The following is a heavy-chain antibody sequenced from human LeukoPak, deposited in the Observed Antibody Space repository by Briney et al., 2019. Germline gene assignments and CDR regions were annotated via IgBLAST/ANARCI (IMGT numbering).Heavy chain of an antibody. CDR1: GFTFSSYG. CDR3: ARRQTAGTRVFDY. CDR2: ISTSGSTI. Sequence: GGSLRLSCAASGFTFSSYGMHWVRQAPGKGLEWVSYISTSGSTIYYADSVKGRFTISRDNAKNSLHLQMNSLRAEDTAVYYCARRQTAGTRVFDYWGQGTLVTVSS. J-gene: IGHJ4*02. V-gene: IGHV3-48*04.